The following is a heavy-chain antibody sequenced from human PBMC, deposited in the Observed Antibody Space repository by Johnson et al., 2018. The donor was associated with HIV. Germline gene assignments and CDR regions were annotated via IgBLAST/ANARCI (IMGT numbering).Heavy chain of an antibody. CDR3: AKGGSLTQDAPFDI. J-gene: IGHJ3*02. Sequence: QVQLVESGGGVVQPGRSLRLSCTASGFTFSTYGMHWVRQAPGKGLEWVAFIRYDGSNKYYADSVKGRFTISRDNSKNTLYLQMNSLRAEDTAVYYCAKGGSLTQDAPFDIWGQGTMVTVSS. D-gene: IGHD1-14*01. CDR1: GFTFSTYG. V-gene: IGHV3-30*02. CDR2: IRYDGSNK.